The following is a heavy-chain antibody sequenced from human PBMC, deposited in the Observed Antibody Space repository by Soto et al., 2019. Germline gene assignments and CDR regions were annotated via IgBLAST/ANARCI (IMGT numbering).Heavy chain of an antibody. D-gene: IGHD2-21*01. V-gene: IGHV1-2*02. J-gene: IGHJ3*01. CDR3: ARLMPDSHAGDFSHSGFDV. Sequence: QVQLVQSGAEVKKPGASVKVSCEASGYTFTDYFIHWVRQAPGQGLEWMGWINPYSGGADLSQKFQGRVTMTRDTSIVRGCMEVSSLSSEDTAAFYCARLMPDSHAGDFSHSGFDVWGQGTLVTVSS. CDR2: INPYSGGA. CDR1: GYTFTDYF.